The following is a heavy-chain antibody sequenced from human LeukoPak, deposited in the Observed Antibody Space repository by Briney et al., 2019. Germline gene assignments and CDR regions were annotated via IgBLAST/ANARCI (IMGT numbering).Heavy chain of an antibody. CDR2: ISSSSSYI. Sequence: GGSLRLSCAASGFTFSSYAMSWVRQAPGEGLEWVSSISSSSSYIYYADSVKGRFTISRDNAKNSLYLQMNSLRAEDTAVYYCARGAAAAGLDAFDIWGQGTMVTVSS. CDR1: GFTFSSYA. D-gene: IGHD6-13*01. J-gene: IGHJ3*02. V-gene: IGHV3-21*01. CDR3: ARGAAAAGLDAFDI.